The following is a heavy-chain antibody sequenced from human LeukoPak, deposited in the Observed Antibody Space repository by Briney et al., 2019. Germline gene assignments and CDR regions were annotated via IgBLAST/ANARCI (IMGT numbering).Heavy chain of an antibody. D-gene: IGHD1-1*01. V-gene: IGHV4-38-2*02. J-gene: IGHJ4*02. CDR3: ARRAYSAAYWKHFDY. CDR1: GYSIRSGYF. CDR2: ISQSGTT. Sequence: PSETLSLTCTVSGYSIRSGYFWGWIRQPPGKGLEWIGSISQSGTTYYNPSLMSRITISHDTSKNQFSLKLNPVTAADTAVYFCARRAYSAAYWKHFDYWGQGTLVTVSS.